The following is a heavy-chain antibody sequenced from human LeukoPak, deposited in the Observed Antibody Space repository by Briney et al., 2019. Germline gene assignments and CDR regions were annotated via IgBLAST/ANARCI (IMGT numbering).Heavy chain of an antibody. D-gene: IGHD3-10*01. Sequence: GGSLRLSCAASGFTFSSHWMSWVRQGPGKGLEWVANIKQDGSEKYYVDSVKGRFTISRDNAKNSLYLLMNSLRAEDTAVYYCARSNRELPSGTGDLWGRGTLVTVSS. CDR2: IKQDGSEK. J-gene: IGHJ5*02. V-gene: IGHV3-7*03. CDR3: ARSNRELPSGTGDL. CDR1: GFTFSSHW.